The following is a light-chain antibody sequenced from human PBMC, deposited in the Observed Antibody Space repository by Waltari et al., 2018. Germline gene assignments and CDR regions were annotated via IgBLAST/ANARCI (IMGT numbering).Light chain of an antibody. Sequence: DIVMPQSPDSLAVSLGERATINCKSSQNILYNSNNKNYLAWYQQKPGQSPRVLINWASIRESGVPDRFSASGSGTEFTLTINNLEAEDVAVYYCQQYFTTPPVFGGGTRVEI. V-gene: IGKV4-1*01. J-gene: IGKJ4*01. CDR2: WAS. CDR1: QNILYNSNNKNY. CDR3: QQYFTTPPV.